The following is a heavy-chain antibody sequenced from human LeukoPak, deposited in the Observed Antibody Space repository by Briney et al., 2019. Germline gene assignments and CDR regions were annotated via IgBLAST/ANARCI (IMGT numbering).Heavy chain of an antibody. CDR3: ATSLGPNWFDP. J-gene: IGHJ5*02. V-gene: IGHV3-74*01. CDR1: GFTFSSYW. CDR2: INSDGSST. Sequence: GGSLRLPCAASGFTFSSYWMHWVRQAPGKGLVWVSRINSDGSSTIYADSVKGRFTISRDNAKNTLYLQMNSLRAEDTAVYYCATSLGPNWFDPWGQGTLVTVSS.